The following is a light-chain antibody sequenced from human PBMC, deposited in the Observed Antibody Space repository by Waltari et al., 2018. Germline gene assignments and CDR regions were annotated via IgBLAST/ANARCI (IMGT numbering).Light chain of an antibody. CDR1: QSIGYS. J-gene: IGKJ2*01. CDR2: DAS. V-gene: IGKV3-15*01. Sequence: EIMMTQSPATLAVSPGDRATLSCRASQSIGYSLAWYQQKPGQVPRLLIYDASTRATGISDRFSGTGSGTEFTLTINSLQSEDFAVYYCQQYSDWPTYNFGQGTKVEIK. CDR3: QQYSDWPTYN.